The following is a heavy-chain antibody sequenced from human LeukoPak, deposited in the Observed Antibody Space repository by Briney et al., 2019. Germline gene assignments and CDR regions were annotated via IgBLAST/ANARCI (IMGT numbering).Heavy chain of an antibody. CDR2: MNPISGNT. D-gene: IGHD3-9*01. Sequence: ASVTVSCKASGYTFTSYDINWVRQATGQGLEWMGWMNPISGNTGYAQKFQGRVTLTRSTSIGTAYMELSSLRSDDTAVYYCARGYFGPWGQGTLVTVSS. J-gene: IGHJ5*02. V-gene: IGHV1-8*01. CDR3: ARGYFGP. CDR1: GYTFTSYD.